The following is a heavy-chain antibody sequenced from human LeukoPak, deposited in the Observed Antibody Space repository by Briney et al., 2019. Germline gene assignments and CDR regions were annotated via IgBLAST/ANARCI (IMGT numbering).Heavy chain of an antibody. D-gene: IGHD3-16*02. CDR3: ARSRDYVWGSYRPFDY. J-gene: IGHJ4*02. CDR1: GYTFTSYY. V-gene: IGHV1-46*01. CDR2: INPCCGST. Sequence: PSVKLSCKASGYTFTSYYMHWVRQAPGQGLEYMRIINPCCGSTSYAQNFQGRVNMTRDTSTSTVYMELSSLRSEDTAVYYCARSRDYVWGSYRPFDYWGQGTLVTVSS.